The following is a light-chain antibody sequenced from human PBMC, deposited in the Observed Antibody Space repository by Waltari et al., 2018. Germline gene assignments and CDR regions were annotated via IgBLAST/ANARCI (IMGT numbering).Light chain of an antibody. CDR3: LVYMGSGIWV. CDR1: HGYLSTTSH. CDR2: KTN. J-gene: IGLJ3*02. Sequence: TVVAQAASLSVCPGGTVTLTPALSHGYLSTTSHPRRYQQTPAHPPRTLVFKTNTLSSGVPDRFSGSILGNKVALTITGAQAEDESDYYCLVYMGSGIWVFGGGTKLTVL. V-gene: IGLV8-61*01.